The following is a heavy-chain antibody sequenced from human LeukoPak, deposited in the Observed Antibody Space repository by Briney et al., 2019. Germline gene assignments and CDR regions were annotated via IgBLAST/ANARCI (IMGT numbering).Heavy chain of an antibody. CDR1: GFTFNNYA. CDR3: ARVVWVAAAGTAEYFQH. CDR2: IGAGGTYT. D-gene: IGHD6-13*01. Sequence: PGGSLRLSCAASGFTFNNYAMNWVRQAPGEGLQWVSGIGAGGTYTYYADSVKGRFLISRDNSKNTLYLQMNNLRAEDTAVYYCARVVWVAAAGTAEYFQHWGQGTLVTVSS. V-gene: IGHV3-23*01. J-gene: IGHJ1*01.